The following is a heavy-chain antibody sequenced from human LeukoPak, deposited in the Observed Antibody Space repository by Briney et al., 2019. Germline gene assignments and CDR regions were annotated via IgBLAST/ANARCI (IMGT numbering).Heavy chain of an antibody. CDR3: ARHGPYYDYVPHYFDY. Sequence: SETLSLTCTVSGGSISSSSYYWGWIRQPPGKGLEWIGSIYYSGSTYYNPSLKSRVTISVDTSKNQFSMKLRSVTAADTAVYYCARHGPYYDYVPHYFDYWGQGTLVTVSS. CDR2: IYYSGST. J-gene: IGHJ4*02. V-gene: IGHV4-39*01. D-gene: IGHD3-16*01. CDR1: GGSISSSSYY.